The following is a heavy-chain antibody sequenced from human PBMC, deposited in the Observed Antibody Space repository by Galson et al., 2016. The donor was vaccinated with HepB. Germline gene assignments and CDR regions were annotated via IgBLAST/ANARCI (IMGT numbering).Heavy chain of an antibody. D-gene: IGHD2-21*02. Sequence: SLRLSCAASGFTFSIYAMDWVRQAPGKGLEWVSSVSGGEGRTFYADSVKGRFTTSRDNSQDTLYLQMNGLRAEDTAVYYCAKRGDMYYYGMDVWGQGTTVTVSS. J-gene: IGHJ6*02. V-gene: IGHV3-23*01. CDR1: GFTFSIYA. CDR3: AKRGDMYYYGMDV. CDR2: VSGGEGRT.